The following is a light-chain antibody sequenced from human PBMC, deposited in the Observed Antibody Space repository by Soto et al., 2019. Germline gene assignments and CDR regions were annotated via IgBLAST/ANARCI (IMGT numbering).Light chain of an antibody. CDR2: GAS. CDR3: KQYNNWPET. V-gene: IGKV3-15*01. Sequence: EIVMTQSPATLSVSPGERATLYSRASQSVSSNLAWYQQKPGQAPRLLIYGASTRATGIPARFSGSGSGTEFTLTISSLQSEDFAVYYCKQYNNWPETFGQGTKVDIK. CDR1: QSVSSN. J-gene: IGKJ1*01.